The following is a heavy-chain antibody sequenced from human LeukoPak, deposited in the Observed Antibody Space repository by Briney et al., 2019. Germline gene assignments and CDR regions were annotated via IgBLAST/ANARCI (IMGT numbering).Heavy chain of an antibody. V-gene: IGHV1-18*01. J-gene: IGHJ4*02. CDR1: GYTFTTYG. CDR3: ARGLVVPAAMGEFDY. CDR2: INVYNGNT. D-gene: IGHD2-2*01. Sequence: ASVKVSCKTSGYTFTTYGITWVRQAPGQGLEWVGCINVYNGNTNYAQKFQGRITMTRDTSTNTAYMELRSLKSDDTAVYYCARGLVVPAAMGEFDYWGQGTLIAVSS.